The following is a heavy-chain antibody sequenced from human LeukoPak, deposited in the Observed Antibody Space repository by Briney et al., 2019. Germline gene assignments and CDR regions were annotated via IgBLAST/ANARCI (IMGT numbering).Heavy chain of an antibody. J-gene: IGHJ4*02. CDR3: ARRGITMVRGVPREFDY. Sequence: GESLKISCKGSGYSFTSYWIGWVRQMPGKGLEWMGIIYPGDSDTRYSPSFQGQVTISADKSISTAYLQWSSLKASDTATYYCARRGITMVRGVPREFDYWGQGTLVTVSS. CDR2: IYPGDSDT. V-gene: IGHV5-51*01. CDR1: GYSFTSYW. D-gene: IGHD3-10*01.